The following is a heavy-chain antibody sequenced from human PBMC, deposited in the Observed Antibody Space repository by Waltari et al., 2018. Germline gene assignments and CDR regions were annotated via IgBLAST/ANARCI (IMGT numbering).Heavy chain of an antibody. Sequence: QVQLQQWGAGLLKPSETLSLTCAVYGGSFSGYYWSWIRQPPGKGLEWIGEINHSGSTNYNPSLKSRVTISVDTSKNQFALKLSSVTAADTAVYYCARRYPYYYDSSRWFDPWGQGTLVTVSS. V-gene: IGHV4-34*01. J-gene: IGHJ5*02. D-gene: IGHD3-22*01. CDR3: ARRYPYYYDSSRWFDP. CDR2: INHSGST. CDR1: GGSFSGYY.